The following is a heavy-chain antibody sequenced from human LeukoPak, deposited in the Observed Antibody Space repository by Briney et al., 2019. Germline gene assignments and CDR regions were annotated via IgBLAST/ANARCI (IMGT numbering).Heavy chain of an antibody. CDR1: GFAFSTYA. J-gene: IGHJ4*02. CDR3: ARAMVRGVPFDY. Sequence: GGSLRLACAASGFAFSTYAMHWVRQAPGKGLEWLAVISFDGNTKYYADSAKGRFTISRDNSKNTLYVQISSLRVEDTAVYYCARAMVRGVPFDYWGQGTPVTVSS. V-gene: IGHV3-30-3*01. CDR2: ISFDGNTK. D-gene: IGHD3-10*01.